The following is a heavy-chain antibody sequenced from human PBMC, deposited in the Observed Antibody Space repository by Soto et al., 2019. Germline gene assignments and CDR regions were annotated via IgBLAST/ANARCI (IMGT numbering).Heavy chain of an antibody. CDR3: ARGGEYYYDSSGSFDY. V-gene: IGHV4-59*01. D-gene: IGHD3-22*01. J-gene: IGHJ4*02. CDR1: GGSISSYY. Sequence: SETLSLTCTVSGGSISSYYWSWIRQPPGKGLEWIGYFYYSGSTNYNPSLKSRVTISVDTSKNQFSLKLSSVTAADTAVYYCARGGEYYYDSSGSFDYWGPGTLVTVSS. CDR2: FYYSGST.